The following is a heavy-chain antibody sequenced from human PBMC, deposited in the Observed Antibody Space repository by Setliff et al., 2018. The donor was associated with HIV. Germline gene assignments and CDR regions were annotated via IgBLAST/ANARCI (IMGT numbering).Heavy chain of an antibody. CDR3: ARAGPSSGYQY. D-gene: IGHD6-19*01. CDR1: GFSLSTSGLS. Sequence: SGPTLENPTQTLTLTCTFSGFSLSTSGLSVGWIRQPPGKALEWLARIDWDDDKHYSTSLKTRLAISHDTSKNQVALTMTNVDPVDTATYFCARAGPSSGYQYWGQGTLVTV. J-gene: IGHJ4*02. CDR2: IDWDDDK. V-gene: IGHV2-70*11.